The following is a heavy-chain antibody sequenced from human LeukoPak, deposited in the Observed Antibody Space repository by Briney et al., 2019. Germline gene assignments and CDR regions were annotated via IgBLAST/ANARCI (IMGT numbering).Heavy chain of an antibody. CDR1: GFTFSSYD. J-gene: IGHJ5*02. V-gene: IGHV3-23*01. D-gene: IGHD1-26*01. Sequence: GGSLRLSCAASGFTFSSYDMTWVRQAPGRGLGWVSSIRPSGDNTYYGDSVKGRFTISRDNSKNTVYLQMNNMRVDDTAVYYCARVGGLHWFDPWGQGTLVTVSS. CDR2: IRPSGDNT. CDR3: ARVGGLHWFDP.